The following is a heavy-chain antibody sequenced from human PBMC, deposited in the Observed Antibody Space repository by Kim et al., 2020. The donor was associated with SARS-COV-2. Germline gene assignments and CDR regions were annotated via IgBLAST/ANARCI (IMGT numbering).Heavy chain of an antibody. CDR1: GGSISSSSYY. CDR3: ARDAVAASRFDY. J-gene: IGHJ4*02. Sequence: SETLSLTCTVSGGSISSSSYYWGWIRQPPGKGLEWIGSIYYSGSTSYNPSLKSRVTISVDTSKNQFSLKLSSVTAADTAVYYCARDAVAASRFDYWGQGTLVTVSS. CDR2: IYYSGST. V-gene: IGHV4-39*02. D-gene: IGHD2-15*01.